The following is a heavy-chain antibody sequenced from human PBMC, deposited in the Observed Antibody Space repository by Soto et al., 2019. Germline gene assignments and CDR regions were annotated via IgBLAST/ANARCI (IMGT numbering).Heavy chain of an antibody. CDR3: AATIIYFDWLLPHGY. Sequence: PGGSLRLSCAASGFTFSSYAMSWVRQAPGKGLEWVSSISGSGGSTYYADSVKGRFTISRDNSKNTLYLQMNSLRAEDTAVYYCAATIIYFDWLLPHGYWGQGTMVTVSS. V-gene: IGHV3-23*01. J-gene: IGHJ4*02. CDR1: GFTFSSYA. D-gene: IGHD3-9*01. CDR2: ISGSGGST.